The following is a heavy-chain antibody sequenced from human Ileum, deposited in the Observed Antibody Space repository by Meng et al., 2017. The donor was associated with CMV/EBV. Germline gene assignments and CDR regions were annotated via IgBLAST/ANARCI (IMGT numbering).Heavy chain of an antibody. Sequence: QVQLQESGPGLVKPSETLSLTCGVSGASIRSYCWSWIRQPAGKGLEWIGRFTARGNTNYNPSLKSRVTMSLDTSLNQFSLRLNSVTAADTAVYYCARDVIRDDTGSWFDPWGQGTLVTVSS. CDR2: FTARGNT. V-gene: IGHV4-4*07. CDR3: ARDVIRDDTGSWFDP. CDR1: GASIRSYC. D-gene: IGHD3-9*01. J-gene: IGHJ5*02.